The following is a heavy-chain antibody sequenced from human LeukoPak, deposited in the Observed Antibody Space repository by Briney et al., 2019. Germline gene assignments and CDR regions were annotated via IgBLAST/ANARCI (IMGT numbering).Heavy chain of an antibody. Sequence: SVKVSCKASGYTFTCYYMHWVRQAPGQGPGWMGWINPNSGGTNYAQKFQGRVTMTRDTSISTAYMELSRLRSDDTAVYYWARDVWSGYWYFDYWGQGTLVTVSS. CDR3: ARDVWSGYWYFDY. CDR1: GYTFTCYY. J-gene: IGHJ4*02. D-gene: IGHD3-3*01. V-gene: IGHV1-2*02. CDR2: INPNSGGT.